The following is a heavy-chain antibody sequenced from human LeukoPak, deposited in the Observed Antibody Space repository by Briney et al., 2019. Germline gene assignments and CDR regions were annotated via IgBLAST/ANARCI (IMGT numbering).Heavy chain of an antibody. D-gene: IGHD3-16*01. CDR3: ARRGGMSSGRSFDH. CDR2: ISSRSSYI. V-gene: IGHV3-21*01. CDR1: GFDFNYYD. J-gene: IGHJ4*02. Sequence: GESLRLSCVGSGFDFNYYDINWVRQAPGKGLEWVSSISSRSSYIYFADSAKGRFTISRDNANGSVFLHMTSLRPEDTAVYYCARRGGMSSGRSFDHWGQGTLVTVSS.